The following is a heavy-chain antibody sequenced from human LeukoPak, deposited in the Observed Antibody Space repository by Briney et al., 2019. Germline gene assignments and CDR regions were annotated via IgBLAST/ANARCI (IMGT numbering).Heavy chain of an antibody. CDR1: GYTFTGYY. Sequence: ASVKVSCKASGYTFTGYYMHWVRQAPGQGLEWMGWINPNSGGTNYAQKFQGRVTMTRDTSISTAYMELRSLRSDDTAVYYCARDDILTGYSPFDYWGQGTLVTVSS. V-gene: IGHV1-2*02. J-gene: IGHJ4*02. CDR2: INPNSGGT. D-gene: IGHD3-9*01. CDR3: ARDDILTGYSPFDY.